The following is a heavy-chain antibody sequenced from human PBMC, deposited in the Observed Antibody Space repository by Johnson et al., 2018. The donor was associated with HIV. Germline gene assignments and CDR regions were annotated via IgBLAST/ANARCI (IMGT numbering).Heavy chain of an antibody. CDR2: ISYDGSNK. Sequence: QVQLVESGGGVVQPGRSLRLSCAASGVTFSSHAMHWVRQAPGKGLDWVTVISYDGSNKYYADSVKGRFTLSRDHSKNTRHLQMNSLRPEATAGYYCARERVAVTWPTRGLDIWGQGTMVIVSS. V-gene: IGHV3-30-3*01. D-gene: IGHD6-19*01. J-gene: IGHJ3*02. CDR3: ARERVAVTWPTRGLDI. CDR1: GVTFSSHA.